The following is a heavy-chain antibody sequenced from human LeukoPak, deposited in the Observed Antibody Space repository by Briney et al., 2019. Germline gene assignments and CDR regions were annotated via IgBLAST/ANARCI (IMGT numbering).Heavy chain of an antibody. V-gene: IGHV3-23*01. CDR1: GFTFSSYT. CDR3: ARGLDYGDYFDY. CDR2: ITTGGPNT. Sequence: GGSLRLSCTASGFTFSSYTMSWVRQAPGKGLKWVSTITTGGPNTYYADSVKGRFTISRDNSKNTLYLQMNSLRAEDTAVYYCARGLDYGDYFDYWGQGTLVTVPS. D-gene: IGHD4-17*01. J-gene: IGHJ4*02.